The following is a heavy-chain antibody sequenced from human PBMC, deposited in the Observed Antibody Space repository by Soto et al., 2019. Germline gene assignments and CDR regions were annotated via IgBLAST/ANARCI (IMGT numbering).Heavy chain of an antibody. CDR2: ISSISSTI. D-gene: IGHD4-4*01. CDR3: ARSNYPLNWFDP. J-gene: IGHJ5*02. CDR1: GFTFSSYS. Sequence: GGSLRLSCAASGFTFSSYSMNWVRQAPGKGLEWVTYISSISSTIYYADSVKGRFTISRDNAKNSLYLQMNSLRAEDTAVYYCARSNYPLNWFDPWGQGTLVTVSS. V-gene: IGHV3-48*01.